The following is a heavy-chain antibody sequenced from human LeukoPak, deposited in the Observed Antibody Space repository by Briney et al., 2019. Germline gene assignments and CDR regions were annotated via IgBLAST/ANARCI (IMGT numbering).Heavy chain of an antibody. CDR1: GYTFTGYY. J-gene: IGHJ4*02. CDR2: INPNSGGT. Sequence: GASVKVSCKASGYTFTGYYMHWVRQAPGQGLEWMGRINPNSGGTNYAQKFQGRVTMTRDTSISTAYMELSRLRSDDTAVYYCARDYYGSGSFESVYWGQGTLVTVSS. V-gene: IGHV1-2*06. D-gene: IGHD3-10*01. CDR3: ARDYYGSGSFESVY.